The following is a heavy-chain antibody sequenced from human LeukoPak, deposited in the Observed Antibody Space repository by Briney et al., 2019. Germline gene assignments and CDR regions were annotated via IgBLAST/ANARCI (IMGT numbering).Heavy chain of an antibody. V-gene: IGHV1-18*01. CDR2: ISANNGDT. CDR1: GYSFTANG. CDR3: ARDVPGTTPFDY. J-gene: IGHJ4*02. D-gene: IGHD1-7*01. Sequence: ASVKVSCKASGYSFTANGISWVRQAPGQGLEWKGWISANNGDTNYVQKFQGRVTTTTDTSTSTAYMELRSLISDDTAFYYCARDVPGTTPFDYRGQGTLVTVSS.